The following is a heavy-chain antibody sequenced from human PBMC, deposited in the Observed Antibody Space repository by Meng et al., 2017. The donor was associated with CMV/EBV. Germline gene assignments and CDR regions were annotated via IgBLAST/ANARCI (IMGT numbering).Heavy chain of an antibody. CDR1: GFTFSSYW. Sequence: GGSLRLSCAASGFTFSSYWMSWVRQAPGKGLEWVANIKHDGSEKYYVDSVKGRFTISRDNAKNSLYLQINSMRAEDTAVYYCARGAIVVVPAPPQYYYYGMDVWGQGTTVTVSS. D-gene: IGHD2-2*01. CDR2: IKHDGSEK. J-gene: IGHJ6*02. CDR3: ARGAIVVVPAPPQYYYYGMDV. V-gene: IGHV3-7*01.